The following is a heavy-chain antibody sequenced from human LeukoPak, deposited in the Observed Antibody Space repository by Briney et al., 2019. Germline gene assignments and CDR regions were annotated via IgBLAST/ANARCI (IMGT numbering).Heavy chain of an antibody. J-gene: IGHJ4*02. D-gene: IGHD3-22*01. CDR2: IRTKVDSYAT. Sequence: PGGSLKLSCAASGFIFSDFAMHWVRQACGKGLEWVGRIRTKVDSYATTYAASVKGRFTVSRDDSKNTAYLEMNSLKSEDTAVYYCARPSSGFHFWGQGTLVTVSS. CDR1: GFIFSDFA. CDR3: ARPSSGFHF. V-gene: IGHV3-73*01.